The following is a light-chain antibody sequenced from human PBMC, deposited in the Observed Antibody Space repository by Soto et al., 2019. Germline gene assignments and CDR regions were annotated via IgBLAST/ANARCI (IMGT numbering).Light chain of an antibody. Sequence: DIVMTQTPLPLPVTPGEPASISCRSRQSLLDSDDGTTSLDWYLQKPGPSPQLLLYALSYRASGVPDRFRGSGSGSGFTRKIRRVEAGDVGVYYCMQRRESPPTFGQGTKLEVK. CDR1: QSLLDSDDGTTS. CDR3: MQRRESPPT. J-gene: IGKJ2*01. CDR2: ALS. V-gene: IGKV2-40*01.